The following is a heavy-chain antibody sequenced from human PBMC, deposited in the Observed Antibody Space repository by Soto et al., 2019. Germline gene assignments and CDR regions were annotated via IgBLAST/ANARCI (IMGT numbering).Heavy chain of an antibody. V-gene: IGHV1-69*13. CDR2: IIPIFGTA. D-gene: IGHD1-26*01. CDR3: ARDHGVGATDYYYGMDV. Sequence: SVKVSCKASGGTFSSYAISWARQAPGQGLEWMGGIIPIFGTANYAQKFQGRVTITADESTSTAYMELSSLRSEDTAVYYCARDHGVGATDYYYGMDVWGQGTTVTVSS. CDR1: GGTFSSYA. J-gene: IGHJ6*02.